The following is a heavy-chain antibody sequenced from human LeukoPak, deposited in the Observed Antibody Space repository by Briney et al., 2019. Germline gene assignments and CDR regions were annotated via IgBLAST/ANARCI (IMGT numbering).Heavy chain of an antibody. CDR1: GFTFSSYS. Sequence: PGGSLRLSCAASGFTFSSYSMNWVRQAPGKGLEWVSYISSSSSTIYYADSVKGRFTISRDNAKNSLYLQMNSLRAEDTAVYYCARGSDDWYYYDNSAYYVWGQGTMVTVSS. V-gene: IGHV3-48*01. D-gene: IGHD3-22*01. J-gene: IGHJ3*01. CDR3: ARGSDDWYYYDNSAYYV. CDR2: ISSSSSTI.